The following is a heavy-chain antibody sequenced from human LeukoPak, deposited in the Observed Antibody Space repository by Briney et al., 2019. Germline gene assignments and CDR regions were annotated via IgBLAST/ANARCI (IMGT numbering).Heavy chain of an antibody. CDR2: ISWNSGSI. J-gene: IGHJ4*02. CDR1: GFTFDDYA. Sequence: LAGGSLRLSCAASGFTFDDYAMHWVRQAPGKGLEWVSGISWNSGSIGYADSVKGRFTISRDNAKNLLYLQMNSLRVEDTAVYYCVREIASAKWGQGTLVTVSS. CDR3: VREIASAK. D-gene: IGHD6-13*01. V-gene: IGHV3-9*01.